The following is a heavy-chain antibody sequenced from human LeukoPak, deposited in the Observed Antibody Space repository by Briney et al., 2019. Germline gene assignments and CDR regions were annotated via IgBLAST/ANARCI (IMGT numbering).Heavy chain of an antibody. CDR3: ARDCSSTSCYPY. J-gene: IGHJ4*02. Sequence: SETLSLTCTVSGGSISSYYWSWIRQPPGKGLEWIGYIYYSGSTNYNPSLKSRVTISVDTSKNQFSLKLSSVTAADTAVYYCARDCSSTSCYPYWGQGTLVTVSS. CDR1: GGSISSYY. D-gene: IGHD2-2*01. CDR2: IYYSGST. V-gene: IGHV4-59*01.